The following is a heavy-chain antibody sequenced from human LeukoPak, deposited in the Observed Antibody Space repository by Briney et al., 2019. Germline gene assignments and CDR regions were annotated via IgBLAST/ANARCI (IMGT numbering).Heavy chain of an antibody. CDR1: GFIFSNYA. CDR3: ARQHTAWYVDY. D-gene: IGHD1-1*01. V-gene: IGHV3-23*01. Sequence: PGGSLRLSCAASGFIFSNYAMSWVRQAPGKGLEWVSGVSASGASTYSEDSVKGRFIISRDNSKNTVFLQMNSLRDEDTAVYYCARQHTAWYVDYWGQGILVTVSS. J-gene: IGHJ4*02. CDR2: VSASGAST.